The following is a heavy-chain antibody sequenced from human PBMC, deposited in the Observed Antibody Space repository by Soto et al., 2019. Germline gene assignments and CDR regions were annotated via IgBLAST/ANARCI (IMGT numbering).Heavy chain of an antibody. V-gene: IGHV4-34*01. D-gene: IGHD6-13*01. J-gene: IGHJ4*02. Sequence: KPSETLSLTCAVYGGSFSGDCWSWIRQPPGKGLEWIGEVDHSGSTNYNPSLKSRVTISVDTSKNQFSLKLSSVTAADTAVYYCARGRKEHSSSWYVDWGQGTLVTVSS. CDR3: ARGRKEHSSSWYVD. CDR1: GGSFSGDC. CDR2: VDHSGST.